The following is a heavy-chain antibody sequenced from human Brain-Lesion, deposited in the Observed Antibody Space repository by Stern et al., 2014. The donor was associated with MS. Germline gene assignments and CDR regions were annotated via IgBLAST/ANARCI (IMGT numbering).Heavy chain of an antibody. Sequence: QLQLQESGPGLVKPSQTLSLSCTVSGGSISSGGYYWSWIRQPAGKGLEWIGRIFNSGSTSYNPSLTSRVTISIDTSKNQFSRRLNSMTAADTAVYYCARGRVVPGFQYYATDVWGQGTTVIVSS. D-gene: IGHD2-2*01. J-gene: IGHJ6*02. CDR2: IFNSGST. CDR1: GGSISSGGYY. V-gene: IGHV4-61*02. CDR3: ARGRVVPGFQYYATDV.